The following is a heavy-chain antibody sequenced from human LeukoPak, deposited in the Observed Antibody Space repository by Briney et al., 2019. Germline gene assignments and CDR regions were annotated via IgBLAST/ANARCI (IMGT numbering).Heavy chain of an antibody. CDR2: IRYDGSNK. CDR1: GFTFSSYG. J-gene: IGHJ4*02. Sequence: GGSLRLSCAASGFTFSSYGMHWVRQAPGKGLEWVAFIRYDGSNKYYSDSVKGRFTISRDNSKNTLYLQMNSLRAEDTAVYYCAKDRGSSGSSDYWGQGTLVTVSS. V-gene: IGHV3-30*02. CDR3: AKDRGSSGSSDY. D-gene: IGHD6-19*01.